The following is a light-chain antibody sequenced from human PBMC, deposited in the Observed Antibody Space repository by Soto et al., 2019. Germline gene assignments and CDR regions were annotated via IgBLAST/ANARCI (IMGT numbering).Light chain of an antibody. CDR3: QQYGSSIT. V-gene: IGKV3-20*01. Sequence: DIVLTQSPGTLSLSPGERATLSCRASQSVSNSYLAWYQQKPGQAPRLLIYGASSRATGIPDRFSGSGSGTDFTLTISRLEPEDFAVYYCQQYGSSITFGQGTRLEIK. CDR2: GAS. CDR1: QSVSNSY. J-gene: IGKJ5*01.